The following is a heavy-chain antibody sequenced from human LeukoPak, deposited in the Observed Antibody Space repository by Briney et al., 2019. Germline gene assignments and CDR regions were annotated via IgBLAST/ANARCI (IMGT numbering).Heavy chain of an antibody. D-gene: IGHD6-13*01. CDR2: IGWNSGGI. V-gene: IGHV3-9*01. J-gene: IGHJ4*02. CDR1: GFTFDDYA. CDR3: VKVTAAGFVDH. Sequence: QAGGSPRLSCAASGFTFDDYAMHWVRQAPGKGLEWVSGIGWNSGGIVYADSVKGRFTISRDNAKNSLYLQMNSLGAEDTAFYYCVKVTAAGFVDHWGQGTLVTVSS.